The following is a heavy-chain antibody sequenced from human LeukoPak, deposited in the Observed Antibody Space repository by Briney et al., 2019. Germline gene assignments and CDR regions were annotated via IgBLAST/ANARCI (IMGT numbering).Heavy chain of an antibody. J-gene: IGHJ5*02. CDR3: ASVAAAGDNWFDP. CDR1: GYTFTSYD. CDR2: MNPNSGNT. V-gene: IGHV1-8*01. Sequence: ASVKVSCKASGYTFTSYDINWARQATGQGLEWMGWMNPNSGNTGYAQKFQGRVTMTRNTSISTAYMELSSLRSEDTAVYYCASVAAAGDNWFDPWGQGTLVTVSS. D-gene: IGHD6-13*01.